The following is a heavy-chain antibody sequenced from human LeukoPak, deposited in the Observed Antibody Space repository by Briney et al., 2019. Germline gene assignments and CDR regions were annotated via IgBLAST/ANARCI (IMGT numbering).Heavy chain of an antibody. V-gene: IGHV3-30*03. J-gene: IGHJ6*02. CDR3: ARDYEGYYGMDV. D-gene: IGHD3-16*01. Sequence: SGGSLRLSCAASGFTFSSYGMHWVRQAPGKGLEWVAVISYDGSNKYYADSVKDRFTISRDNSKNTLYLQMNSLRAEDTAVYYCARDYEGYYGMDVWGQGTTVTVSS. CDR1: GFTFSSYG. CDR2: ISYDGSNK.